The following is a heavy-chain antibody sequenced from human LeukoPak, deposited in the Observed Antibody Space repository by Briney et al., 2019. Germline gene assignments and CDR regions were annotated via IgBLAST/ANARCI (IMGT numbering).Heavy chain of an antibody. D-gene: IGHD2-8*01. J-gene: IGHJ4*02. Sequence: GGSLRLSCAASGFTFSSYAMSWVRQAPGKGLEWVSAISGSGGSTYYADSVKGRFTISRDNSKNTLYLQMNSLRAEDTAVYYCAKVRNGVASIMFQFDYWGQGTLVTVSS. CDR1: GFTFSSYA. CDR2: ISGSGGST. V-gene: IGHV3-23*01. CDR3: AKVRNGVASIMFQFDY.